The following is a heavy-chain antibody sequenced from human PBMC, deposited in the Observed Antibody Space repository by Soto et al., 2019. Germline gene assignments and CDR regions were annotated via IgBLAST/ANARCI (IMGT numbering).Heavy chain of an antibody. J-gene: IGHJ6*02. CDR3: ARDRELPPAQNPDSYYGMDV. D-gene: IGHD3-10*01. CDR1: GYSFTTYG. CDR2: ISIYSGNT. V-gene: IGHV1-18*01. Sequence: AASVKVSCKTSGYSFTTYGISWVRQAPGQGLEWMGWISIYSGNTYYAQKLQGRVTMTADTSTSRVFMELKSLRSDDTAVYYCARDRELPPAQNPDSYYGMDVWGQGTMVTVSS.